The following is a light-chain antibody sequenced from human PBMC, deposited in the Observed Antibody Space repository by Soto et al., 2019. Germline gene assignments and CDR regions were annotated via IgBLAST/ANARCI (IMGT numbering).Light chain of an antibody. CDR3: AAWDDRVSGYV. CDR2: NNN. CDR1: SSNIGSSY. J-gene: IGLJ1*01. V-gene: IGLV1-47*02. Sequence: VLTQPPSTSGTPGQRVTISCSGSSSNIGSSYVFWFQHLPGTAPKLLMYNNNQRPSGIPDRVSASKSGTSASLAISGLRSEDEADYYCAAWDDRVSGYVFGTGTKVTVL.